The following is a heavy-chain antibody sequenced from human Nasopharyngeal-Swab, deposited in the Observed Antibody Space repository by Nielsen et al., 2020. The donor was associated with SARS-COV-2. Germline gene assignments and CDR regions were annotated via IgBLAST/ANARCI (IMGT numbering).Heavy chain of an antibody. J-gene: IGHJ4*02. V-gene: IGHV4-59*13. Sequence: SETLSLTCTVSGGSISSYYWSWIRQPPGKGLEWIGYFYYSGSTNYNPSLKSRVTISVDTSKNQFSLKLSSVTAADTAVYYCARGTTIFGVVITPFDYWGQGTLVTVSS. CDR1: GGSISSYY. CDR3: ARGTTIFGVVITPFDY. CDR2: FYYSGST. D-gene: IGHD3-3*01.